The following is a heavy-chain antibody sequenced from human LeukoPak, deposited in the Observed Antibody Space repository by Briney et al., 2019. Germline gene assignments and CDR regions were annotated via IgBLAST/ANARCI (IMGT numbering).Heavy chain of an antibody. D-gene: IGHD3-22*01. V-gene: IGHV3-30*04. Sequence: PGGSLRLSCAASGFTFSSYAMHWVRQAPGKGLEWVAVISYDGSNKYYADSVKGRFTISRDNSKNTLYLQMNSLRAEDTAVYYCARELVGDPYYYDSSGDLWGQGTLVTVSS. CDR1: GFTFSSYA. CDR2: ISYDGSNK. J-gene: IGHJ4*02. CDR3: ARELVGDPYYYDSSGDL.